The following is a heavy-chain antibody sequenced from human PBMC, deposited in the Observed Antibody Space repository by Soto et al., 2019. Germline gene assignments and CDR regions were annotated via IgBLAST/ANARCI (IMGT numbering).Heavy chain of an antibody. CDR2: IYHSGST. Sequence: SETLSLTCAVSGGSISSSNWWSWVRQPPGKGLEWIGEIYHSGSTNYNPSLKSRVTISVDKSKNQFSLKLSSVTAADTAVYYCARGKGGNPKIVMSNYYYGMDVWGQGTTVTVSS. CDR3: ARGKGGNPKIVMSNYYYGMDV. CDR1: GGSISSSNW. V-gene: IGHV4-4*02. D-gene: IGHD1-26*01. J-gene: IGHJ6*02.